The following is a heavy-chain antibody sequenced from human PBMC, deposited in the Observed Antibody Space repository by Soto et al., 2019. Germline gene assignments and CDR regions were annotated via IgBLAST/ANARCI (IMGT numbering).Heavy chain of an antibody. D-gene: IGHD5-12*01. CDR3: ASMSPTMLPAFDT. Sequence: PSETLSLTCAVSGGSISSGGYSWSWIRQPPGKGLEWIGYIYHSGSTYYNPSLKSRVTISVDRSKNQFSLKLSSVTAADTAVYYCASMSPTMLPAFDTWGQGTMV. CDR1: GGSISSGGYS. V-gene: IGHV4-30-2*01. J-gene: IGHJ3*02. CDR2: IYHSGST.